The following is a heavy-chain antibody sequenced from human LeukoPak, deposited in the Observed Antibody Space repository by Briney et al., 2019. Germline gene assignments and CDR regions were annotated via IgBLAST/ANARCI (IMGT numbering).Heavy chain of an antibody. J-gene: IGHJ4*02. V-gene: IGHV1-2*02. CDR3: ARDRPVGSRDSSGYADY. D-gene: IGHD3-22*01. Sequence: ASVKVSCKASGYTFTDFFVHWVRQAPGQGLEWMGWINPNSGGTNSAVRFQGRVTMTGDTSISTAYMELSRLRSDDTAMYYCARDRPVGSRDSSGYADYWGQGTLVTVSS. CDR2: INPNSGGT. CDR1: GYTFTDFF.